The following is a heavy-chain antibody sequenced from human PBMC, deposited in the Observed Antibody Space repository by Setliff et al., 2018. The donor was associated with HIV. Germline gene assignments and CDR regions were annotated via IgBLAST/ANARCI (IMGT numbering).Heavy chain of an antibody. J-gene: IGHJ6*02. CDR2: VNADNGNT. CDR1: GYTFTSYA. D-gene: IGHD1-26*01. V-gene: IGHV1-3*01. Sequence: ASVKVSCKASGYTFTSYALHWVRQAPGQRLEWMGWVNADNGNTKYSEKFQGRVSIIRDTSANTAYMELTNLRSDDSAIYYCARVSGGRPGNYYYAMDVWGQGTTVTVSS. CDR3: ARVSGGRPGNYYYAMDV.